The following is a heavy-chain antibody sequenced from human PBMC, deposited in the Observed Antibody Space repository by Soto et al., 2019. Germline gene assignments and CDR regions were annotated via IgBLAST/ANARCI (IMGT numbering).Heavy chain of an antibody. CDR2: IYYNGNT. V-gene: IGHV4-31*02. D-gene: IGHD6-25*01. Sequence: QVQVQESGPGLVKPSQTLSLKCSVSGGSIGSRDYYWSWIRQHPEKGLEWIGSIYYNGNTDYNPSIXGWTXTXLDPTMNAFSLKLTSVTAADTAVYYCARDKGGAALKGSGMDVWGQGTTVTVS. CDR3: ARDKGGAALKGSGMDV. J-gene: IGHJ6*02. CDR1: GGSIGSRDYY.